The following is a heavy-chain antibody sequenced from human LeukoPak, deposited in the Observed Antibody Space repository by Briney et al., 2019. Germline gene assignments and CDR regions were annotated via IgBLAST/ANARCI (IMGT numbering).Heavy chain of an antibody. CDR3: AREVYFDWLAQSGWFDP. CDR1: GGSISSGNYY. V-gene: IGHV4-31*03. CDR2: IYYSGSI. J-gene: IGHJ5*02. D-gene: IGHD3-9*01. Sequence: PSETLSLTCTVSGGSISSGNYYWSWIRQHPGKGLEWIGYIYYSGSIFYNPSLKSRVTISVDTSKNRFSLKLTSVTAADTAVYYCAREVYFDWLAQSGWFDPWGQGTLVTVSS.